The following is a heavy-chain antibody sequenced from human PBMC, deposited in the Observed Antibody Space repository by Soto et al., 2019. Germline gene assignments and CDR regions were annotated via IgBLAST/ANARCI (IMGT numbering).Heavy chain of an antibody. CDR1: GFTFDDYA. Sequence: PGGSLRLSCAASGFTFDDYAMHWVRQAPGKGLEWVSGISWNSGSIGYADSVKGRFTISRDNAKNSLYLQMNSLRAEDTALYYCAKDIGGWGKGYCISTSCPNYYYYGMDVWGQGTTVTVSS. D-gene: IGHD2-2*01. CDR2: ISWNSGSI. J-gene: IGHJ6*02. CDR3: AKDIGGWGKGYCISTSCPNYYYYGMDV. V-gene: IGHV3-9*01.